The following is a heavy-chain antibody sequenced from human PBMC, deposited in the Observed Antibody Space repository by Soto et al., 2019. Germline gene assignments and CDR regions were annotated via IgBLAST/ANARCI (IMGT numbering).Heavy chain of an antibody. V-gene: IGHV1-69*01. CDR3: PLGLRGYHIDS. CDR2: IIPIFGTT. Sequence: QVHLLQSGSEVKKPGSSVKVSCRASGDTLSNYAFSWVRQAPGQGLEWMGGIIPIFGTTSYAQKLQGRVILTADERKTTVYMELMSLRTEDTALYFCPLGLRGYHIDSGGQRTKVSDSS. J-gene: IGHJ4*02. D-gene: IGHD2-15*01. CDR1: GDTLSNYA.